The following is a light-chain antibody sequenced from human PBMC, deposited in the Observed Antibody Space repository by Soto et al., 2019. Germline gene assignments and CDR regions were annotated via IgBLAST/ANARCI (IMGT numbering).Light chain of an antibody. J-gene: IGKJ1*01. CDR1: QDISNS. CDR2: GAS. Sequence: DIQMTQSPSSLSASVGDRVTTTCQASQDISNSLNWYQHIPGRAPKLLIYGASNLEVGIPSRFRGSGSGTNFAFIISSLQPEDIATYYCQQYDGLPPWTFGQGTKVEIK. CDR3: QQYDGLPPWT. V-gene: IGKV1-33*01.